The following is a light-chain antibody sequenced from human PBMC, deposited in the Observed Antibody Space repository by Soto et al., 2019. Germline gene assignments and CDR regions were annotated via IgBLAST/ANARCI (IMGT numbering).Light chain of an antibody. V-gene: IGKV3-20*01. CDR1: QSVSSSY. CDR3: QKYGSSQYT. Sequence: EIVLTQSPGTLSLSPGERATLSCRASQSVSSSYLAWYQQKPGQAPRLLIYGASSRATGIPDRFSGSGSGTDFTLTISRLEPEVFAVYYCQKYGSSQYTFGQGTKLEIK. J-gene: IGKJ2*01. CDR2: GAS.